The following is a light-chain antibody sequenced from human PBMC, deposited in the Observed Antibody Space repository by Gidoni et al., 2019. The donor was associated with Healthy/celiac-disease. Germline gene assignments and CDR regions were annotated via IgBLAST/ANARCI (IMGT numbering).Light chain of an antibody. J-gene: IGLJ1*01. CDR2: DVS. CDR3: SSYTSSSTRV. CDR1: SSDVGGYNS. Sequence: QSALTQPASVSGSPGQSITISCTGTSSDVGGYNSVYWYQQHPGKAPKLMIYDVSNRPSGVSNRFSGSKSGNTASLTISGLQAEDEADYYCSSYTSSSTRVFGTGTKVTVL. V-gene: IGLV2-14*03.